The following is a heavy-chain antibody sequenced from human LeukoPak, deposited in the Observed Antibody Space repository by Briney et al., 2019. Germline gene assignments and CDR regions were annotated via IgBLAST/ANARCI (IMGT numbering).Heavy chain of an antibody. D-gene: IGHD2-2*01. CDR1: GGSFNNYY. CDR3: ASHCSSTSCYYGFDP. V-gene: IGHV4-34*01. J-gene: IGHJ5*02. Sequence: SSETLSLTCAIYGGSFNNYYWSWIRQPPGKGLEWLGEINHSGSTTYNSSLKSRVTMSVDTSKNQFSLKLSSVTAADTAVYYCASHCSSTSCYYGFDPWGQGTLVTVSS. CDR2: INHSGST.